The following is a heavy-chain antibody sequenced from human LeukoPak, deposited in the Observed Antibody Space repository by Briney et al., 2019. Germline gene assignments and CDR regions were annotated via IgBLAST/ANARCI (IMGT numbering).Heavy chain of an antibody. J-gene: IGHJ4*02. CDR3: ARGGGYYYYDSAFDY. Sequence: GGSLRLSCAASGFTFSSYWMHWVRQAPGKGLVWVSRIYTDGSSTNYADSVKGRFTISRDNAKNTLYLQMNSLRAEDTAVYYCARGGGYYYYDSAFDYWGQGTLVTVSS. CDR1: GFTFSSYW. D-gene: IGHD3-22*01. V-gene: IGHV3-74*01. CDR2: IYTDGSST.